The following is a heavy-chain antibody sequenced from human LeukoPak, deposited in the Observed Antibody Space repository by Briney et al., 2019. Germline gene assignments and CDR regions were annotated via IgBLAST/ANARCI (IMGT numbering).Heavy chain of an antibody. D-gene: IGHD4-17*01. CDR2: IKQDGSEK. J-gene: IGHJ4*02. Sequence: GGSLRLSCAASGFTFSSYWMSWVRQAPGKGLEWVANIKQDGSEKYYVDSVKGRFTISRDNAKNSLYLQMNSLRAEDTAVYCCARLGNGDYSDYWGQGTLVTVSS. V-gene: IGHV3-7*01. CDR3: ARLGNGDYSDY. CDR1: GFTFSSYW.